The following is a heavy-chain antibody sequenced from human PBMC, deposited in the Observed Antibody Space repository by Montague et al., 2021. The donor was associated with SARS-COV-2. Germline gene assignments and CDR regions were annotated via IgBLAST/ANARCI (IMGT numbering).Heavy chain of an antibody. CDR3: AKDATIFWFERGRGTFDY. Sequence: SLRLSCAASGFTFSSYAMHWVRQAPGRGLEWVAVISYDGSNKYYADSVKGRFTISRDWSKSTLYLQMSSLRAEDTAVYYCAKDATIFWFERGRGTFDYWGRGTLVAVSS. CDR1: GFTFSSYA. J-gene: IGHJ4*02. V-gene: IGHV3-30-3*02. CDR2: ISYDGSNK. D-gene: IGHD3-10*01.